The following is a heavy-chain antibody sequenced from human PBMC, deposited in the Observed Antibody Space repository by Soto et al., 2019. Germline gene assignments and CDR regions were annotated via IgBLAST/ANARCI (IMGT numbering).Heavy chain of an antibody. CDR3: AKASQSGIAAAGPIPLCWFYP. Sequence: ASVKVSCKASGYTFTSYGISWVRQAPGQGLEWMGWISAYNGNTNYAQKLQGRVTMTTDTSTSTAYMELSSLRSEDTAVYYCAKASQSGIAAAGPIPLCWFYPWGQGTLVTVSS. CDR1: GYTFTSYG. V-gene: IGHV1-18*01. D-gene: IGHD6-13*01. J-gene: IGHJ5*02. CDR2: ISAYNGNT.